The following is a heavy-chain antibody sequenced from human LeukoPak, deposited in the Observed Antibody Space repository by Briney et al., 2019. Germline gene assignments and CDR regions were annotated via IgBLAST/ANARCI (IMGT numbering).Heavy chain of an antibody. CDR3: ARDRAAAGNLDY. D-gene: IGHD6-13*01. V-gene: IGHV4-30-4*01. CDR2: IYYSGSS. CDR1: GGSISSGGYY. J-gene: IGHJ4*02. Sequence: SQTLSLTCTVSGGSISSGGYYWSWIRQPPGKGLEWIGYIYYSGSSYLNPSLKSRVTISVDTSKNQFSLKLSSVTAADTAVYYCARDRAAAGNLDYWGQGTLVTVSS.